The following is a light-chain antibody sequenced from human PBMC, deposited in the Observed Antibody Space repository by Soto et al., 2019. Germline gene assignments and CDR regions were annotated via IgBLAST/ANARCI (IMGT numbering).Light chain of an antibody. V-gene: IGLV2-14*01. CDR2: DVS. J-gene: IGLJ3*02. CDR3: ASYTDSTIVM. CDR1: SSDVGDYNY. Sequence: QSALTQPASVSGSPGQSITISCTGTSSDVGDYNYVSWYQQHPGKAPKLMIYDVSHRPSGVSSRFAGSKSGNTASLTISGLQAEDEAEYYCASYTDSTIVMFGGGTKVTVL.